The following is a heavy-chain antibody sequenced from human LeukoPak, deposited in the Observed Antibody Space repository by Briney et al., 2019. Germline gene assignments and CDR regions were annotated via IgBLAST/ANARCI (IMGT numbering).Heavy chain of an antibody. CDR2: IKQDGSEK. Sequence: GGSLRLSCAASGFTFSSYWMSWVRQAPGKGPEWVANIKQDGSEKYYVDSVKGRFTISRDNAKNSLYLQMNSLRAEDTAVYYCARDQGTSYYGMDVWGKGTTVTVSS. D-gene: IGHD2-2*01. J-gene: IGHJ6*04. V-gene: IGHV3-7*03. CDR3: ARDQGTSYYGMDV. CDR1: GFTFSSYW.